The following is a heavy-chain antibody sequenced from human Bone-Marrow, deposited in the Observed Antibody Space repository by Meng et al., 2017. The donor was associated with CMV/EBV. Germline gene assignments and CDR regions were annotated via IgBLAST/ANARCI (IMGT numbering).Heavy chain of an antibody. V-gene: IGHV4-39*07. CDR1: GGSVSRSNYY. CDR2: IYYSGST. CDR3: ARAPYYYDNSGYYGGYNWFDP. Sequence: SETLSLTCTVSGGSVSRSNYYWGWIRQPPGKGLEWIGSIYYSGSTYYSPSLKSRVTMSVDTSKNQFSLKLSSVTAADTAVYYCARAPYYYDNSGYYGGYNWFDPWGQGILDTVSS. J-gene: IGHJ5*02. D-gene: IGHD3-22*01.